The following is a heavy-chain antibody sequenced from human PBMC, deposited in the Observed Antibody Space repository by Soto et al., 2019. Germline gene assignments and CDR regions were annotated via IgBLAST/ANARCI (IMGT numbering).Heavy chain of an antibody. J-gene: IGHJ6*02. D-gene: IGHD2-15*01. CDR2: ISGSGGTT. CDR1: GFTFSTFA. Sequence: PGGSLRLSCAASGFTFSTFAMSWVRQAPGKGMEWVSAISGSGGTTYNADSVKGRFTISRDNSKNTLYLQMNSLRAEDTAVYYCAKGGGPRGYYGMDVWGQGTSVTVSS. V-gene: IGHV3-23*01. CDR3: AKGGGPRGYYGMDV.